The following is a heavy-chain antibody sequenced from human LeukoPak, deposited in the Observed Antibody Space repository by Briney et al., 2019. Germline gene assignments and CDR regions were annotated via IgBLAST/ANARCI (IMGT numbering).Heavy chain of an antibody. CDR3: ARGRTYYYGSGRYNWFDP. CDR2: INHSGST. J-gene: IGHJ5*02. V-gene: IGHV4-34*01. Sequence: PSETLSLTCAVYGVSFSGYYWIWIRQPPGKGLEWIGEINHSGSTNYNPSLKSRVTISVDTSKNQFSLKLSSVTAADTAVYYCARGRTYYYGSGRYNWFDPWGQGSLVTVSS. CDR1: GVSFSGYY. D-gene: IGHD3-10*01.